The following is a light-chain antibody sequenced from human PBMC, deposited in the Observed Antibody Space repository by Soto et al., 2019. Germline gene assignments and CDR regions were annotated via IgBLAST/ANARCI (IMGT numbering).Light chain of an antibody. CDR1: QSISNW. J-gene: IGKJ2*01. CDR3: QQYKSYWYT. V-gene: IGKV1-5*03. CDR2: KAS. Sequence: DIQMTQSPSTLSASVGDRVTITCRASQSISNWLAWYQQRPGKAPKLLIYKASSLESGVPSRFSGSGSGTEFTLTISSLQPDDFATYYYQQYKSYWYTFGPGTRLEIK.